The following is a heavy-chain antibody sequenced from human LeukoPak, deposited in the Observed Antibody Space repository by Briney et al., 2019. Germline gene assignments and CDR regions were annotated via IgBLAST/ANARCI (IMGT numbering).Heavy chain of an antibody. CDR3: XXXGXXSXXSXXPXXY. Sequence: ETLXXXCTVSGYSISSGYYWGWIRPPPGKGLEWIGSIYHSGSTYYNPSLKSRVTISVDTSKNQFSLKLSSVTAAGTAVYYXXXXGXXSXXSXXPXXYWGQGTLVTVSS. CDR1: GYSISSGYY. J-gene: IGHJ4*02. CDR2: IYHSGST. V-gene: IGHV4-38-2*02. D-gene: IGHD2-2*01.